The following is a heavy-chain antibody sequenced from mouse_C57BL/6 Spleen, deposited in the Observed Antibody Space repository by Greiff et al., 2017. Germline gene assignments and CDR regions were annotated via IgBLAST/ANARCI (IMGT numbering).Heavy chain of an antibody. CDR1: GFTFSDYG. Sequence: EVKLEESGGGLVKPGGSLKLSCAASGFTFSDYGMHWVRQAPEKGLEWVAYISSGSSTIYYADTVEGRFTISRDNAKNTLFLQVTGLRSEDTARYCCARRGVYYGTSWDYWGQGTTRTVSS. CDR3: ARRGVYYGTSWDY. J-gene: IGHJ2*01. CDR2: ISSGSSTI. V-gene: IGHV5-17*01. D-gene: IGHD1-1*01.